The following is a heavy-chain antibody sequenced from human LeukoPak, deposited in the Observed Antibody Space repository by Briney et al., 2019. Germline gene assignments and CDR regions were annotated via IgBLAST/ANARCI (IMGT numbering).Heavy chain of an antibody. Sequence: QPGRSLRLSCAASGFSFSNYAIHWVRQTPGEGLVWVAVISTDGRDKHYADSVKGRFTISRDNSKNTLYLQMNSLRAEDTAVYYCAKHYGDPAVMGIDFWGQGTLVTVSS. V-gene: IGHV3-30-3*02. CDR1: GFSFSNYA. D-gene: IGHD4-17*01. J-gene: IGHJ4*02. CDR2: ISTDGRDK. CDR3: AKHYGDPAVMGIDF.